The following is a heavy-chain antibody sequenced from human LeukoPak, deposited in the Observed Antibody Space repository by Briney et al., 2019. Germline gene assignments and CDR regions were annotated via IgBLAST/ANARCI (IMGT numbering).Heavy chain of an antibody. CDR1: GFTFSSYA. CDR3: AREGSGYYYYYYGMDV. Sequence: GGSLRLSRAASGFTFSSYAMHWVRQAPGKGLEWVAVISYDGSNKYYADSVKGRFTISRDNSKNTLYLQMNSLRAEDTAVYYCAREGSGYYYYYYGMDVWGQGTTVTVSS. J-gene: IGHJ6*02. CDR2: ISYDGSNK. D-gene: IGHD3-22*01. V-gene: IGHV3-30-3*01.